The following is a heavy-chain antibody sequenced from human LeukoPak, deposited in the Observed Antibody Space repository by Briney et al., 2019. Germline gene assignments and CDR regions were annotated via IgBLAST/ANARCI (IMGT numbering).Heavy chain of an antibody. V-gene: IGHV3-66*01. Sequence: GGSLRLSCAASGFTVSSNYMSWVRQAPGKGLEWVSVIYSGGSTYYADSVKGRFTISRDNSKNTLYLQMNSLRAEDTAVYYCARDEVAAAGTKYNYWGQGTLVTVSS. CDR2: IYSGGST. CDR1: GFTVSSNY. CDR3: ARDEVAAAGTKYNY. D-gene: IGHD6-13*01. J-gene: IGHJ4*02.